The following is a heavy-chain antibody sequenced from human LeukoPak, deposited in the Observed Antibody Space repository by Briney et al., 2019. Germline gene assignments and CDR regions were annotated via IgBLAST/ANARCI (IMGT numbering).Heavy chain of an antibody. CDR2: IYYSGST. Sequence: SETPSLTCTVSGGSISSYYWSWIRQPPGKGLEWIGYIYYSGSTNYNPSLKSRVTISVDTSKNQFSLKLSSVTAADTAVYYCARHKHEVPDYWGQGTLVTVSS. CDR1: GGSISSYY. CDR3: ARHKHEVPDY. V-gene: IGHV4-59*08. J-gene: IGHJ4*02.